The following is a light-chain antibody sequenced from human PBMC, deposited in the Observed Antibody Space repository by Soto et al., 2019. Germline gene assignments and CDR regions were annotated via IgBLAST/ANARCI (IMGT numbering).Light chain of an antibody. V-gene: IGKV1-5*01. Sequence: DIQMTQSPSTLSASVGDRVTITCRASQSISNWLAWYHQKPGKAPKLLIYDASTLATGVPSRFSGSGSGTEFTLTITSLQPDDFATYYCQQYSSYLYSFGQGTKLEIK. CDR2: DAS. CDR1: QSISNW. CDR3: QQYSSYLYS. J-gene: IGKJ2*01.